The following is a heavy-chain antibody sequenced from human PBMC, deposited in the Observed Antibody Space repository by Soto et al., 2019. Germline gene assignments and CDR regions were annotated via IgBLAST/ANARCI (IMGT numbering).Heavy chain of an antibody. V-gene: IGHV1-69*02. Sequence: QVQLVQSGAEVKKPGSSVRVSCKASGGTFSSYIITWVRQAPGQGLEWMGRIIPVLSVTYYAQKFQGRVTITADESTSTAYMELSSLRSEDTAVYYCAHRSGYWNFDYWGQGTLVTVSS. CDR1: GGTFSSYI. J-gene: IGHJ4*02. D-gene: IGHD3-3*01. CDR3: AHRSGYWNFDY. CDR2: IIPVLSVT.